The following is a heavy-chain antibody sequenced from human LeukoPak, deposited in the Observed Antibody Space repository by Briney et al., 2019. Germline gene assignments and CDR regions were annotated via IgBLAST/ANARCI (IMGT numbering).Heavy chain of an antibody. V-gene: IGHV3-49*04. J-gene: IGHJ4*02. Sequence: PGRSLRLSCTASGFTFSDYAMTWVRQAPGRGLEWVGFTRNKANGGTADYAASVKARFTISRDDSKTIAYLQMNSLKTEDTAVYFCSRAYSTGWLGINDYWGQGALVTVSS. CDR2: TRNKANGGTA. D-gene: IGHD6-19*01. CDR3: SRAYSTGWLGINDY. CDR1: GFTFSDYA.